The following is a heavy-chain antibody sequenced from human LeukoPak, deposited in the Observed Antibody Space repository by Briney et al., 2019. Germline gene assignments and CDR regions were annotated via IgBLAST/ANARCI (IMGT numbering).Heavy chain of an antibody. V-gene: IGHV4-39*01. D-gene: IGHD6-19*01. CDR1: GGSISSSSYY. CDR3: ARLFTGYSSGFDY. Sequence: SETLSLTCTVSGGSISSSSYYWGWIRQPPGKGLEWIGSIYYSGSTYYNPSLKSRVTISVDTSKNQFSLKLSSVTAADTAVYYCARLFTGYSSGFDYWGQGTLVTVSS. CDR2: IYYSGST. J-gene: IGHJ4*02.